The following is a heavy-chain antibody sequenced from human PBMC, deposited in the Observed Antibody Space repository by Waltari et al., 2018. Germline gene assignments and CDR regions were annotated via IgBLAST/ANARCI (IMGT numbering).Heavy chain of an antibody. D-gene: IGHD6-19*01. V-gene: IGHV3-66*01. CDR2: IYSDGRT. Sequence: EVQLVESGGSLVQHGGSLRLSWAADGFTVSSNYMSWVRQAPGKGLEWVSLIYSDGRTYYSDSVKGRFTISRDNYKNTVYLQMSRLRVEDTAVYYCAKDAGPVAAEGDYWGQGTLVTVSS. CDR1: GFTVSSNY. J-gene: IGHJ4*02. CDR3: AKDAGPVAAEGDY.